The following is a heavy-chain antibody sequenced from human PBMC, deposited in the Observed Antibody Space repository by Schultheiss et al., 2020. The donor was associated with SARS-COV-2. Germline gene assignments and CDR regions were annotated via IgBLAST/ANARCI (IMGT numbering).Heavy chain of an antibody. CDR2: IYHSGST. V-gene: IGHV4-4*02. J-gene: IGHJ5*02. D-gene: IGHD3-3*01. Sequence: SETLSLTCAVSGGSISSSNWWSWVRQPPGKGLEWIGEIYHSGSTNYNPSLKSRVTISVDTSRNQFSLKLSSVTAADTAVYYCARVSVQYYDFFMWFDPWGQGTLVTVSS. CDR3: ARVSVQYYDFFMWFDP. CDR1: GGSISSSNW.